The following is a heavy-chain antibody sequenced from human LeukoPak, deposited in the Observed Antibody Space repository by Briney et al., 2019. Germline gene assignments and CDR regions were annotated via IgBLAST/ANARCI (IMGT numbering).Heavy chain of an antibody. V-gene: IGHV3-74*01. Sequence: SGGSLRLSCAASGFTFSSYWMHWVRQAPGKGLVWVSRIKGDGNTNYADSVKGRFTISRDNAKNTVSLQMNSLRAGDTGVYYCARAPSEIGGYYPEYFRHWGQGTLVTVSS. J-gene: IGHJ1*01. CDR2: IKGDGNT. D-gene: IGHD3-22*01. CDR1: GFTFSSYW. CDR3: ARAPSEIGGYYPEYFRH.